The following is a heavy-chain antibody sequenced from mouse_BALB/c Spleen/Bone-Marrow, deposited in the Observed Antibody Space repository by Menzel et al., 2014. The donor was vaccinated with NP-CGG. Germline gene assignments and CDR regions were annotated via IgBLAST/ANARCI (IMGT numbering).Heavy chain of an antibody. CDR1: GYTFTSYW. V-gene: IGHV1-69*02. D-gene: IGHD3-1*01. CDR3: ARRELGPRWFTY. CDR2: IDPSDSYT. J-gene: IGHJ3*01. Sequence: VQLQQSGAEFVKPGASVKLSCKASGYTFTSYWMHWVKQRPGQGLEWIGEIDPSDSYTNYNQKFKGKATFTVDKSSSTAYMQLSSLTSEDSAVYYCARRELGPRWFTYWGQGTLVTVSA.